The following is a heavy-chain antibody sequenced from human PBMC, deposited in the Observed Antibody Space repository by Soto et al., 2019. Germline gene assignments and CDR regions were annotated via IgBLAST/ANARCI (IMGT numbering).Heavy chain of an antibody. J-gene: IGHJ4*01. CDR2: LGGSGGST. CDR3: AKERRCIYCRGCTCYSPDH. D-gene: IGHD2-15*01. Sequence: PGGSLRLSCAAAGITFSRYAMIWGRQAPGKGVEWVSVLGGSGGSTYYADSVKGRFTISRDNSQNTLYLQMNSLRAEDTAVYYSAKERRCIYCRGCTCYSPDHWGPGTLVPVSS. V-gene: IGHV3-23*01. CDR1: GITFSRYA.